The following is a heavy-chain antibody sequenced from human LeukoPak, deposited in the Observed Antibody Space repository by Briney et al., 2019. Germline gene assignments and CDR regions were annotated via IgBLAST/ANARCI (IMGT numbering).Heavy chain of an antibody. CDR3: ARGTTVPLGGEN. CDR1: GFTFRSHA. Sequence: GGSLRLSCVGSGFTFRSHAMSWVRQAPEKGLEFVSGIYENGGTTYYADSVKGRFSTSRDNSKNTLYLQMNSLRAEDTAVYYCARGTTVPLGGENWGQGTLVTVSS. J-gene: IGHJ4*02. D-gene: IGHD4-17*01. V-gene: IGHV3-23*01. CDR2: IYENGGTT.